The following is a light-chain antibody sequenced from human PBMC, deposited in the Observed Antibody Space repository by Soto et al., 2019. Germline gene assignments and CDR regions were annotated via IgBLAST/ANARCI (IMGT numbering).Light chain of an antibody. V-gene: IGKV3D-15*01. CDR3: HHYNNWPPYT. Sequence: EVVMTQSPATLSVSPGKRATLSCRASQSGSSNLAWYQQKPGQTPRLLIYAASTRAAGIPARFSGSGSATEFTLTISSLQSEDFAVYYCHHYNNWPPYTFGQGTKLEIK. CDR2: AAS. CDR1: QSGSSN. J-gene: IGKJ2*01.